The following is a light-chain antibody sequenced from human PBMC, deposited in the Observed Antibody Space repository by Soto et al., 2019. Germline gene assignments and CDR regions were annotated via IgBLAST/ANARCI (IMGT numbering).Light chain of an antibody. Sequence: QSALTQPASVSGSPGQSITISCTGTSRDVGAYNYVSWYQQHPGKAPKLMIYEVSNRPSGVSNRFSGSKSGNTASLTISGLQAEDEADYYCSSYTSSSTFVVFGGGTKLTVL. V-gene: IGLV2-14*01. CDR1: SRDVGAYNY. CDR2: EVS. J-gene: IGLJ2*01. CDR3: SSYTSSSTFVV.